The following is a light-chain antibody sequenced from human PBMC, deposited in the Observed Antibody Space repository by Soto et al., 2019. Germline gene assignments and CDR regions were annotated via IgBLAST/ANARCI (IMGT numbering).Light chain of an antibody. V-gene: IGKV3-20*01. J-gene: IGKJ5*01. Sequence: EIVLTQSPGTLSLSPWERATLSCMAIQTVTSDYLAWYQQKPGQAPRLLIYGASSRATGIPDRFSGSGSGTYFTLTISRLEPEDFALYYCQHYVGGPTVTFGQGTRLEI. CDR3: QHYVGGPTVT. CDR2: GAS. CDR1: QTVTSDY.